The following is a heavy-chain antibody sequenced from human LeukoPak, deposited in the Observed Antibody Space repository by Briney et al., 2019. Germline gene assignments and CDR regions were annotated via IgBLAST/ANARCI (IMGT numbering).Heavy chain of an antibody. CDR2: ISFDGAKI. Sequence: PGRSLRLSCTASGFPFSNYAMNWVRQTPGKGLEWVALISFDGAKIYYADSVKGRFTISGDNSKNTLFLQMNSLTVEDTAVYYCARDPAKGAATYFDYWGQGTLVTVSS. V-gene: IGHV3-30*04. CDR3: ARDPAKGAATYFDY. J-gene: IGHJ4*02. D-gene: IGHD2-15*01. CDR1: GFPFSNYA.